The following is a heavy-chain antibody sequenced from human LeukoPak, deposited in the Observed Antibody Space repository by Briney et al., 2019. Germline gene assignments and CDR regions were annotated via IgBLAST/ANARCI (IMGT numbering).Heavy chain of an antibody. J-gene: IGHJ4*02. D-gene: IGHD5-12*01. CDR3: ARHRGYSGGFDY. V-gene: IGHV4-39*01. Sequence: ASETLSLTCTVSGGSISSSSYYWGWIRQPPGKGLEWIGSIYYSGSTYYSPSLKSRVTISVDTSKNQFSLKLSSVTAADTAVYYCARHRGYSGGFDYWGQGTLVTVSS. CDR1: GGSISSSSYY. CDR2: IYYSGST.